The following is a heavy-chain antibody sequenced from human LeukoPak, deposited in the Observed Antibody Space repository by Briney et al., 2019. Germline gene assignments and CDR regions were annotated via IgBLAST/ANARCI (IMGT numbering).Heavy chain of an antibody. CDR2: ISAYNGNT. D-gene: IGHD3-3*01. CDR1: GGTFSSYA. Sequence: ASVKVSCKASGGTFSSYAISWVRQAPGQGLEWMGWISAYNGNTNYAQKLQGRVTMTTDTSTSTAYMELRSLRSDDTAVYYCARGLGGTYYDFWSGDDYWGQGTLVTVSS. J-gene: IGHJ4*02. V-gene: IGHV1-18*01. CDR3: ARGLGGTYYDFWSGDDY.